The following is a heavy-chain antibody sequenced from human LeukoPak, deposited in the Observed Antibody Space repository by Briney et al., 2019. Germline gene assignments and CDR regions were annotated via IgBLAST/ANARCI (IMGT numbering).Heavy chain of an antibody. CDR1: GFTFSDYY. J-gene: IGHJ6*02. CDR2: ISNSGRTI. Sequence: PGGSLRLSCAASGFTFSDYYMSWIRLAPGKGLEWVSYISNSGRTIYYIDSVKGRSTVSRDNAKNSLHLQMSSLRAEDTAVYYCARGRPGEGVDAWGLGTTVTVSS. D-gene: IGHD4-17*01. V-gene: IGHV3-11*01. CDR3: ARGRPGEGVDA.